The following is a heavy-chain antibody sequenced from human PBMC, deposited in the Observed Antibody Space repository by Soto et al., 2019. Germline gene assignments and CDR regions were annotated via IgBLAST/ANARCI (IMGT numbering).Heavy chain of an antibody. D-gene: IGHD3-3*01. CDR2: IYHSGST. CDR1: GGNIRNSNG. CDR3: TRVWRGYLDY. V-gene: IGHV4-4*02. J-gene: IGHJ4*02. Sequence: QPLSYAVSGGNIRNSNGWRRVRKHPGKGLEWIGEIYHSGSTNYNPSLKSRVTISVDKSKNQFSLKLSSVTAADTAVYYCTRVWRGYLDYWGQGTLVIVTS.